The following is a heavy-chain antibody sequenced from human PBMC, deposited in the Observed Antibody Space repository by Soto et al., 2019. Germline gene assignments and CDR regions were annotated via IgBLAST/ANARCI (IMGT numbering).Heavy chain of an antibody. V-gene: IGHV5-10-1*04. CDR2: IDPSDSYT. CDR1: GYSFTSYW. J-gene: IGHJ4*02. Sequence: GESLKISCKGSGYSFTSYWISWVRQMPGKGLEWMGRIDPSDSYTNYSPSFQGQVTISADKSISTAYLQWSSLKASDTAIYYCARSPCGGDCYSVAPFDYWGQGTLVTVSS. CDR3: ARSPCGGDCYSVAPFDY. D-gene: IGHD2-21*02.